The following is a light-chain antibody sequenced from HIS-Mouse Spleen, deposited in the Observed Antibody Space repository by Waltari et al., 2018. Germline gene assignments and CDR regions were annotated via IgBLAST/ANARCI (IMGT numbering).Light chain of an antibody. Sequence: QSALTQPASVSGSPGQSITIPCTGTSRDVGGYNPVSRYQQHPGKAPKLMIYDVSNRPSGVSNRFSGSKSGNTASLTISGLQAEDEADYYCSSYTSSSTYVFGTGTKVTVL. V-gene: IGLV2-14*03. J-gene: IGLJ1*01. CDR2: DVS. CDR3: SSYTSSSTYV. CDR1: SRDVGGYNP.